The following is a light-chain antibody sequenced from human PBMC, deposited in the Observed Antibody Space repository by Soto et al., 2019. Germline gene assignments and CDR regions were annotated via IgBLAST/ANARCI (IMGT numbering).Light chain of an antibody. CDR3: QLYSSSPPRGYT. Sequence: EIVLTQSPGTLPLSPGDRATLSCRASQSVSSRYLAWYQQKPGQAPRLLIYGASSRATGIPDRFSGSGSGTDFALTSSRLELEGFAVYYCQLYSSSPPRGYTFGQGTKLEIK. CDR2: GAS. CDR1: QSVSSRY. J-gene: IGKJ2*01. V-gene: IGKV3-20*01.